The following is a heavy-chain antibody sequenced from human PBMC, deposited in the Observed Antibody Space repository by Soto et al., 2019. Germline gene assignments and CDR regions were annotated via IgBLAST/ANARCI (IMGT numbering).Heavy chain of an antibody. D-gene: IGHD3-3*01. J-gene: IGHJ6*03. CDR2: INSDGSST. V-gene: IGHV3-74*01. Sequence: GGSLRLSCAASGFTFSSYWMHWVRQAPGKGLVWVSRINSDGSSTSYADSVKGRFTISRDNAKNTLYLQMNSLRAEDTAVYYCARDPHPKYYDFWSGYYEGYYYMDVWGKGTTVTVSS. CDR1: GFTFSSYW. CDR3: ARDPHPKYYDFWSGYYEGYYYMDV.